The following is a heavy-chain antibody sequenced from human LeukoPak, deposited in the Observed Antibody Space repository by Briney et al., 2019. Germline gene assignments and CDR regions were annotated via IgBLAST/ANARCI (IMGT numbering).Heavy chain of an antibody. Sequence: GRSLRLSCAASGFTFSSYAMSWVRQAPGKGLEWVSAISGSGGSTYYADSVKGRFTISRDNSKNTLYLQMNSLRAEDTAVYYCAKVRGSSGYYYDYWGQGTLVTVSS. CDR1: GFTFSSYA. D-gene: IGHD3-22*01. J-gene: IGHJ4*02. V-gene: IGHV3-23*01. CDR2: ISGSGGST. CDR3: AKVRGSSGYYYDY.